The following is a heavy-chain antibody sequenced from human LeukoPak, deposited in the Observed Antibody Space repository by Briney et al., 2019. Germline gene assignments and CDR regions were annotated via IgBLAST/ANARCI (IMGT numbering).Heavy chain of an antibody. D-gene: IGHD6-13*01. CDR3: ARASMSAAGEFDP. CDR2: IRFDGSTK. J-gene: IGHJ5*02. Sequence: GGSLRLSCAASGFTFSRYGMHWVRQAPVKGLEWVAFIRFDGSTKFCADSVRGRFTISRDNSNNTLYLQMNSLRDEDTALYHCARASMSAAGEFDPWGQGTLVTVSS. CDR1: GFTFSRYG. V-gene: IGHV3-30*02.